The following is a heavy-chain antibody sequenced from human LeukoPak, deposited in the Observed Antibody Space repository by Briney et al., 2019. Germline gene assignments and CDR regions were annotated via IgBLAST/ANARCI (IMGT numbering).Heavy chain of an antibody. V-gene: IGHV3-23*01. D-gene: IGHD5-18*01. Sequence: PGGSLRLSCAASGFTFSSNAMNWVRQAPGKGLEWVSAISGSGGSTYYADSVKGRFTISRDNSKNTLYLQMNNLGAEDTALYYCAKVITAGWQKDDLDIWGRGTKVTVSS. CDR1: GFTFSSNA. CDR3: AKVITAGWQKDDLDI. J-gene: IGHJ3*02. CDR2: ISGSGGST.